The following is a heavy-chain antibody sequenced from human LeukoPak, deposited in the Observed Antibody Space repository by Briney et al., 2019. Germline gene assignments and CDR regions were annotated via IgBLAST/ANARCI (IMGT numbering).Heavy chain of an antibody. Sequence: SGTLSLTCSVSGGSISDYFWSWMRQPAGKGLQWIGRIYTSGTTDYNPALKSRVTMSVETSKNQMSLKLTSVTAADTAVYYCVKDGHGMDVWGPGTTVTVSS. J-gene: IGHJ6*02. CDR2: IYTSGTT. CDR1: GGSISDYF. CDR3: VKDGHGMDV. V-gene: IGHV4-4*07.